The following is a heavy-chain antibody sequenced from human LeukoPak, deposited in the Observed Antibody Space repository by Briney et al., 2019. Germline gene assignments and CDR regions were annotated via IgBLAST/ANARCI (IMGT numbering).Heavy chain of an antibody. J-gene: IGHJ4*02. CDR1: GGSVSSGDYY. Sequence: PSETLSLTCTVSGGSVSSGDYYWSWIRQPPGKGLEWIGYIYYSGSTYYNPSLKSRVTISVDTSKNQFSLKLSSVTAADTAVYYCARDQVIVPAVDYWGQGTLVTVSS. CDR2: IYYSGST. V-gene: IGHV4-30-4*08. CDR3: ARDQVIVPAVDY. D-gene: IGHD2-2*01.